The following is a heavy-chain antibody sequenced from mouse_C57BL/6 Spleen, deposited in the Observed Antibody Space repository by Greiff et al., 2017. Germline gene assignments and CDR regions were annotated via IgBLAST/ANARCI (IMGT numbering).Heavy chain of an antibody. CDR3: ARSGDRQLRLRLDY. D-gene: IGHD3-2*02. CDR2: INPNYGTT. V-gene: IGHV1-39*01. Sequence: VQLQQSGPELVKPGASVQISCKASGYSFTDYNMNWVKQSNGKSLEWIGVINPNYGTTSYNQKFKGKATLTVDQSSSTAYMQLNSLTSEDSAVYYCARSGDRQLRLRLDYWGQGTTLTVSS. CDR1: GYSFTDYN. J-gene: IGHJ2*01.